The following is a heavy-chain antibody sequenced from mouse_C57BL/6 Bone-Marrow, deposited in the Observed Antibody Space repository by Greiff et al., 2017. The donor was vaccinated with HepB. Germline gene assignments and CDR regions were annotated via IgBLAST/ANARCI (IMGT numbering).Heavy chain of an antibody. CDR1: GYTFTSYW. Sequence: QVQLQQPGAELVRPGSSVKLSCKASGYTFTSYWMDWVKQRPGQGLEWIGNIYPSDSETHYNQKFKDKATLTVDKSSSTAYMQLSSLTSEDSAVYYCARLLLLRDYFDYWGQGTTLTVSS. J-gene: IGHJ2*01. D-gene: IGHD1-1*01. V-gene: IGHV1-61*01. CDR3: ARLLLLRDYFDY. CDR2: IYPSDSET.